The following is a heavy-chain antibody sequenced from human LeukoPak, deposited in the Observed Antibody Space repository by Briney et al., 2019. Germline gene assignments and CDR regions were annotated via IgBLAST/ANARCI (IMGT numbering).Heavy chain of an antibody. D-gene: IGHD5-24*01. J-gene: IGHJ6*02. Sequence: GGSLRLSCAASGFTFSSYGMHWVRQAPGKGLEWVAVISYDGSNKYYADSVKGRFTISRDNSKNTLYLQMNSLRAEDTAVYYCAREMVEMATFHYYYGMDVWGQGTTVTVSS. CDR3: AREMVEMATFHYYYGMDV. CDR1: GFTFSSYG. CDR2: ISYDGSNK. V-gene: IGHV3-30*03.